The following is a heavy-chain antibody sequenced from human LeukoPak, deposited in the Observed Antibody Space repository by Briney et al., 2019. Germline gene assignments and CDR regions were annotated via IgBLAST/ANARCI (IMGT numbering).Heavy chain of an antibody. CDR3: ARDGWNYYGSGSYYGY. V-gene: IGHV3-7*01. CDR1: GFTFSSYW. J-gene: IGHJ4*02. D-gene: IGHD3-10*01. Sequence: GGSLRLSCAASGFTFSSYWMSWVRQAPGKGLEWVANIKQDGSEKYYVDSVKGRFTISRDNAKNSLYLQMNSLRAEDTAVYYCARDGWNYYGSGSYYGYWGQGTLVTVSS. CDR2: IKQDGSEK.